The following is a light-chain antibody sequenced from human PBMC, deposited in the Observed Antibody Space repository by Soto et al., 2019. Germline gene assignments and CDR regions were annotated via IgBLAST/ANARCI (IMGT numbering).Light chain of an antibody. V-gene: IGLV9-49*01. CDR3: GADHDTGRNFVYWG. CDR1: RAYRNYK. J-gene: IGLJ3*02. CDR2: VGTGGIVG. Sequence: QPVLTQPPSASASLGASVTLTCTLSRAYRNYKVAWYQQRPGKGPRFLMRVGTGGIVGSKGEAIPDRFSVLGSGLNRYLTIKNIQEEDECDYHCGADHDTGRNFVYWGFGGGTKLTVL.